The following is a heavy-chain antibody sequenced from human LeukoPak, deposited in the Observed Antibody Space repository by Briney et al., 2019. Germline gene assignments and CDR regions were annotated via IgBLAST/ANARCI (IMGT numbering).Heavy chain of an antibody. CDR2: INHRGTA. Sequence: PSETLSLTCAVYGDSFSGYYWSWIRQSPGRGLEGIGEINHRGTANYSPSLTSRVTISIDTSKNQFSLKVTSMNAADTAVYYCARPLSWGPHSNAFDYWGQGIPVTVSS. J-gene: IGHJ4*02. V-gene: IGHV4-34*01. CDR3: ARPLSWGPHSNAFDY. D-gene: IGHD2/OR15-2a*01. CDR1: GDSFSGYY.